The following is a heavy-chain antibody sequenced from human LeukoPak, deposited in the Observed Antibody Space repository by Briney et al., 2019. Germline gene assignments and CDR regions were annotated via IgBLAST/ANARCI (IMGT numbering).Heavy chain of an antibody. J-gene: IGHJ5*02. D-gene: IGHD2-2*01. CDR3: ARGDCSSTSCSSTPKNWFDP. CDR2: ISGSGGTT. Sequence: GGSLRLSCAASGFTFSSYAMSWVRQAPGKGLEWVSAISGSGGTTYYADSVKGRFTISRDNSMNTLYLQMNSLRAEDTAVFYCARGDCSSTSCSSTPKNWFDPWGQGTLVSVSS. CDR1: GFTFSSYA. V-gene: IGHV3-23*01.